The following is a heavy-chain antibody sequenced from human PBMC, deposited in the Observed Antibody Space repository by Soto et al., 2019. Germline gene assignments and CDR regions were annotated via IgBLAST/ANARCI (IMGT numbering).Heavy chain of an antibody. CDR3: ARDLEGYCSSTSCYGKNWFDP. CDR2: IWYDGSNK. D-gene: IGHD2-2*01. Sequence: GGSLRLSCAASGFTFSSYGMHWVRQAPGKGLEWVAVIWYDGSNKYYADSVKGRLTISRDNSKNTLYLQMNSLRAEDTAVYYCARDLEGYCSSTSCYGKNWFDPRGQGTLVTVSS. J-gene: IGHJ5*02. CDR1: GFTFSSYG. V-gene: IGHV3-33*01.